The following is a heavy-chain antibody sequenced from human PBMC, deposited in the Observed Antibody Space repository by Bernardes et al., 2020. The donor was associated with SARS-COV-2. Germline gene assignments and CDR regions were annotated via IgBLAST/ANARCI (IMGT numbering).Heavy chain of an antibody. CDR2: IIPLFGTT. J-gene: IGHJ3*02. V-gene: IGHV1-69*13. Sequence: AVKVSCKTSGNTFTSYAVIWVRQAPGQGLECMGGIIPLFGTTNYAQNFQGRVTIAADESTSTVYMELSSLRSEDTAMYYCARSGTYPDAFDIWGQGTMVTVSS. D-gene: IGHD1-26*01. CDR1: GNTFTSYA. CDR3: ARSGTYPDAFDI.